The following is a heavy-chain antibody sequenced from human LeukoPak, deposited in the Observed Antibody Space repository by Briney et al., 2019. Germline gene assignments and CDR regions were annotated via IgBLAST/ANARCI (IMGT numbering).Heavy chain of an antibody. V-gene: IGHV4-4*07. CDR1: GGSISSYY. Sequence: SETLSLTCTVSGGSISSYYWSWIRQPAGKGLEWIGRIYTSGSTNYNPSLKSRVTMSVDTSKNQFSLKLTSVTAADTAVYFCARPVRYSSAWYNYYYYMDVWGKGTTVTISS. D-gene: IGHD6-19*01. CDR3: ARPVRYSSAWYNYYYYMDV. CDR2: IYTSGST. J-gene: IGHJ6*03.